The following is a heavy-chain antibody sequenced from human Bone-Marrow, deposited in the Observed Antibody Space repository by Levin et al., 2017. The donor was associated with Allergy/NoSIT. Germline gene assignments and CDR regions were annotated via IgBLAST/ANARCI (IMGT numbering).Heavy chain of an antibody. CDR3: AREPNYGSRSHHNIDAFDV. CDR1: GGTFSNYA. Sequence: KISCKASGGTFSNYAITWVRQAPGQGLEWVGRIIPIFGTTNYAQTFQGRVTITAGESTSVGYMELSSLTSEDTAVYYCAREPNYGSRSHHNIDAFDVWGQGTMLTVSS. CDR2: IIPIFGTT. V-gene: IGHV1-69*15. D-gene: IGHD3-10*01. J-gene: IGHJ3*01.